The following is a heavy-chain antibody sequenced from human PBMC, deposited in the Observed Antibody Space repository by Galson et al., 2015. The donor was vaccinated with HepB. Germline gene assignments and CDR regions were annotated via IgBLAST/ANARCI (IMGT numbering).Heavy chain of an antibody. CDR3: ARAASYSSSSFGY. Sequence: SLRLSCAASGFTFSSFWMHWVRQAPGKGLVWVSRVNDDGSNTRTADSVRGRFTISRDNAKNTLYLQMNGLRAEDTAIYYCARAASYSSSSFGYWGQGTLVTVSS. CDR1: GFTFSSFW. J-gene: IGHJ4*02. D-gene: IGHD6-6*01. V-gene: IGHV3-74*01. CDR2: VNDDGSNT.